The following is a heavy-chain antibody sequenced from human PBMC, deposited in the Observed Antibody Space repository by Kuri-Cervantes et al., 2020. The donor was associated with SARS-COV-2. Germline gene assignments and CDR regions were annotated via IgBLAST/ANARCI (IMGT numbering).Heavy chain of an antibody. CDR2: IIPTFDTT. CDR1: GGTFSSYS. J-gene: IGHJ5*02. CDR3: ARSQGYCTANSCSWNWFDP. Sequence: SVKVSCKASGGTFSSYSVNWVRQAPGQGLEWMGRIIPTFDTTTYAQKFQGRVIFTADESSSTAYMEVNSLTSEDAAVYFCARSQGYCTANSCSWNWFDPWGQGTQVTVSS. V-gene: IGHV1-69*13. D-gene: IGHD2-8*02.